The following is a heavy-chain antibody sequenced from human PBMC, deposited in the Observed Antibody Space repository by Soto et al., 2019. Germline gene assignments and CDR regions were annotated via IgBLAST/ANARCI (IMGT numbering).Heavy chain of an antibody. CDR3: AKELVPRYCSSTSCYQGLAY. CDR2: INAGNGNT. Sequence: ASVKVSCKASGYTFTSYAMHWVRQAPGQRLEWMGWINAGNGNTKYSQKFQGRVTITRDTSASTAYMDLSSLRSEDTAVYYCAKELVPRYCSSTSCYQGLAYWGQGTLVTVSS. D-gene: IGHD2-2*01. V-gene: IGHV1-3*01. J-gene: IGHJ4*02. CDR1: GYTFTSYA.